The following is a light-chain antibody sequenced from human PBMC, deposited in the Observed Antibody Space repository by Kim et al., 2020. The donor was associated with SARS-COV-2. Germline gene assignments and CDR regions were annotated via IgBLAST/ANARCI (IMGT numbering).Light chain of an antibody. Sequence: SPGERATLSSRASQSVSSSYLAWYQQKPGQAPRLLIYGASSRATGIPDRFSGSGSGTDFTLTISRLEPEDFAVYYCQQYGSSRWTFGQGTNVDIK. V-gene: IGKV3-20*01. CDR1: QSVSSSY. J-gene: IGKJ1*01. CDR3: QQYGSSRWT. CDR2: GAS.